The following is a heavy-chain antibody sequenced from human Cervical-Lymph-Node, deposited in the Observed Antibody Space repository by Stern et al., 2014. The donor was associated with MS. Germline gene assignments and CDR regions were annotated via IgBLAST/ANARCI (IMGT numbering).Heavy chain of an antibody. V-gene: IGHV4-39*01. J-gene: IGHJ3*02. CDR3: ARQVRAGAFDI. CDR2: IYYSGST. CDR1: GGSISSSSYY. Sequence: LVESGPGLVKPSETLSLTCTVSGGSISSSSYYWGWIRQPPGKGLEWIGSIYYSGSTYYNPSLKSRVTISVDPSKNQFPLKLSSVTAADTAVYYCARQVRAGAFDIWGQGTMVTVSS.